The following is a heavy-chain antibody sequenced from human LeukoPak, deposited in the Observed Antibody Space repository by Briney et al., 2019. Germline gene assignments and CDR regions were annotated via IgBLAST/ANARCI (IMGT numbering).Heavy chain of an antibody. CDR3: ATVETGGDPGGFDY. V-gene: IGHV1-3*01. Sequence: EASVKVSCKASGYTFTSYAMHWVRQAPGQRLEWMGWINAGNGNTKYSQKFQGRVTITRDTSASTAYMELSSLRSEDTAVYYCATVETGGDPGGFDYWGQGTLVTVSS. CDR2: INAGNGNT. CDR1: GYTFTSYA. D-gene: IGHD4-17*01. J-gene: IGHJ4*02.